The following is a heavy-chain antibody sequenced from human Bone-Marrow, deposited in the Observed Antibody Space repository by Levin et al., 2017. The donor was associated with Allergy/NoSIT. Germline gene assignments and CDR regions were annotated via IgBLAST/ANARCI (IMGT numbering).Heavy chain of an antibody. CDR3: ARAKGSSSNYFDY. CDR1: GFTFSSYW. J-gene: IGHJ4*02. D-gene: IGHD6-6*01. V-gene: IGHV3-74*01. Sequence: PGGSLRLSCAASGFTFSSYWMHWVRQAPGKGLVWVSRINSDGSSTSYADSVKGRFTISRDNAKNTLYLQMNSLRAEDTAVYYCARAKGSSSNYFDYWGQGTLVTVSS. CDR2: INSDGSST.